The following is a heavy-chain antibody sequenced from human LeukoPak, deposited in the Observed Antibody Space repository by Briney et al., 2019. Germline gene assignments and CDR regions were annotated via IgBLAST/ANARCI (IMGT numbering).Heavy chain of an antibody. Sequence: GGSLRLSCAASGFTFSSYAMSWVRQAPGKGLEWVSAISGSGGSTYYADSVKGRFTISRDNSKNTLYLQMNSLRAEDTAVYYCAKFDVYDFWSGHFSYFDYWGQGTLVTVSS. CDR2: ISGSGGST. V-gene: IGHV3-23*01. D-gene: IGHD3-3*01. J-gene: IGHJ4*02. CDR3: AKFDVYDFWSGHFSYFDY. CDR1: GFTFSSYA.